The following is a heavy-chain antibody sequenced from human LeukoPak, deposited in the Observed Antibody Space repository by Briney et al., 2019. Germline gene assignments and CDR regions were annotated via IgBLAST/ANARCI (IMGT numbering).Heavy chain of an antibody. CDR1: GFTFSSYW. J-gene: IGHJ6*02. D-gene: IGHD6-13*01. CDR2: IKQNGSEK. CDR3: ARYSSSRLYYYYGMDV. Sequence: HPGRSLRLSYAASGFTFSSYWMSSVRQAPRNGLECVANIKQNGSEKYYVDYVKCRFSTSRDNAKNSLYLQMNSLRAEDTAVYCCARYSSSRLYYYYGMDVWGQGTTVTVSS. V-gene: IGHV3-7*04.